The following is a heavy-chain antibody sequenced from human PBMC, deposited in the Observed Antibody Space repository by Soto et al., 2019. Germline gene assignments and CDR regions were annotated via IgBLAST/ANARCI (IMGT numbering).Heavy chain of an antibody. CDR2: IYSVGST. Sequence: GTLRLSGAASGFTCSSNYMSWVRQGPGKGLEWVSVIYSVGSTYYADSVKGRFTISRDNSKNTLYLQMNSLRAEDTAVYYCARVASSSSGGHLYYYYGMDVWGQGTTVTVS. D-gene: IGHD6-6*01. CDR3: ARVASSSSGGHLYYYYGMDV. J-gene: IGHJ6*02. CDR1: GFTCSSNY. V-gene: IGHV3-53*01.